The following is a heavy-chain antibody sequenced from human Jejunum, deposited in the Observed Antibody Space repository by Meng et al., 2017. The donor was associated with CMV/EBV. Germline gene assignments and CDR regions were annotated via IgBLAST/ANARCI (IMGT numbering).Heavy chain of an antibody. CDR3: AREDCTSTSCHTSDY. D-gene: IGHD2-2*01. J-gene: IGHJ4*02. Sequence: TFSDFNMNWVRQAPGKGLEWVSSISSAGHYIFYADSVKGRFTTSRDNARNSLYLQMSSLRADDTAVYYRAREDCTSTSCHTSDYWGQGTMVTVSS. V-gene: IGHV3-21*01. CDR2: ISSAGHYI. CDR1: TFSDFN.